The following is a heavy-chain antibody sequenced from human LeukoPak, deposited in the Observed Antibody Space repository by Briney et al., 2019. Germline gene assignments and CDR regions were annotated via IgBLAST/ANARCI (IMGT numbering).Heavy chain of an antibody. D-gene: IGHD5-12*01. CDR3: VKASEDRYSGYDDYFHH. Sequence: GGSLRLSCVASGFTLRSYVMNWVRQTPGKGLEWVLGISWNGATIGHADSVKGRFTISRDNAKNSLYLQMTSLRVEDTALYYCVKASEDRYSGYDDYFHHWGQGTLVTVSS. CDR1: GFTLRSYV. V-gene: IGHV3-9*01. CDR2: ISWNGATI. J-gene: IGHJ4*02.